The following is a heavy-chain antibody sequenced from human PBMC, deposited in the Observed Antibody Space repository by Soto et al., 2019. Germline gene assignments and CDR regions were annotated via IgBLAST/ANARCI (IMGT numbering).Heavy chain of an antibody. J-gene: IGHJ4*02. CDR3: ARDLYYGSGSYLD. D-gene: IGHD3-10*01. Sequence: GGSLRLSCAASGFTFSSYEMNWVRQAPGKGLEWVSYISSSGGTIYYADSVKGRFTISRDNAKNSLYLQMNSLRAEDTAVYYCARDLYYGSGSYLDWGQGTLVTVSS. CDR2: ISSSGGTI. V-gene: IGHV3-48*03. CDR1: GFTFSSYE.